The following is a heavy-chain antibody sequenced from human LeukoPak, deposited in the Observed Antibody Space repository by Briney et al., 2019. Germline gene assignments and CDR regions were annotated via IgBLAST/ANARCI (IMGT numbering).Heavy chain of an antibody. CDR1: GYPISSGHY. Sequence: SETLSLTCTVSGYPISSGHYRGWVRQPPGKGLEWIGSMYHSGSTYYNPPLKSRVTISEDTSKNQFSLKLRSVTAADTAVYYCARGPRFGELLWHWFDPWGQGTLVTVSS. J-gene: IGHJ5*02. CDR3: ARGPRFGELLWHWFDP. CDR2: MYHSGST. V-gene: IGHV4-38-2*02. D-gene: IGHD3-10*01.